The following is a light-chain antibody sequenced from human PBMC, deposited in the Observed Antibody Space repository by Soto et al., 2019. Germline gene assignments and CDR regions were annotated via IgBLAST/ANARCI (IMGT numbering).Light chain of an antibody. J-gene: IGLJ3*02. V-gene: IGLV2-14*01. CDR3: TSFTTTNIWV. CDR2: EVS. CDR1: SSDIGVYNY. Sequence: QSALTQPASVSGSPGQSITISCTGTSSDIGVYNYVSWYQQHPGKAPKLVICEVSNRPSGVSSRFSGSKYGNTASLTISGLRAEDEADYYCTSFTTTNIWVFGGGTKLTVL.